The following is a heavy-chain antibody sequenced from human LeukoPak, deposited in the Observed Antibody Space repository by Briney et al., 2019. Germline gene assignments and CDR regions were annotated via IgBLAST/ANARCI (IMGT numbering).Heavy chain of an antibody. CDR3: TRSTNLEAFDI. V-gene: IGHV4-61*01. CDR1: GGSVSSGTYY. Sequence: SETLSLTCTVSGGSVSSGTYYWSWIRQPPGKGLEWIGYIYYSGSTNYNPSLKSRVTVSVDTPKNQCSLKLSSVTTADTAVYYCTRSTNLEAFDIWGQGTMVTVSS. D-gene: IGHD2-8*01. J-gene: IGHJ3*02. CDR2: IYYSGST.